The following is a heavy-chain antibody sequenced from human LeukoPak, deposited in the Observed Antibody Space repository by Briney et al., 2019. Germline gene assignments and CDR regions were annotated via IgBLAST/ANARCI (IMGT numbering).Heavy chain of an antibody. CDR2: FDPEDGET. J-gene: IGHJ4*02. CDR1: GYTLTELS. CDR3: ARVSGCSSTSCIHVLGY. D-gene: IGHD2-2*01. V-gene: IGHV1-24*01. Sequence: ASVKVSCKVSGYTLTELSMHWVRQAPGKGLEWMGGFDPEDGETIYAQKFQGRVTMTEDTSTDTAYMELSSLRSEDTAVYYCARVSGCSSTSCIHVLGYWGQGTLVTVSS.